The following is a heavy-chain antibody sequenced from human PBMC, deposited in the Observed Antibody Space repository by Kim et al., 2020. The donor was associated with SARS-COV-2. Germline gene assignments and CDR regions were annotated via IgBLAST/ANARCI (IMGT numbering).Heavy chain of an antibody. V-gene: IGHV4-39*01. CDR3: ARHHTVSNKDFDY. D-gene: IGHD4-17*01. CDR2: IYYSGST. Sequence: SETLSLTCTVSGGSISSSSYYWGWIRQPPGKGLEWIGSIYYSGSTYYNPSLKSRVTISVDTSKNQFSLKLSSVTAADTAVYYCARHHTVSNKDFDYWGQGTLVTVSS. CDR1: GGSISSSSYY. J-gene: IGHJ4*02.